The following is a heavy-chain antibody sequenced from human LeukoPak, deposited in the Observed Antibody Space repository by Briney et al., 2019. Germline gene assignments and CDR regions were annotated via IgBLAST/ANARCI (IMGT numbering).Heavy chain of an antibody. D-gene: IGHD2/OR15-2a*01. CDR1: GDSISSDSDY. CDR2: IYTTGST. CDR3: ARGPSSSTIPRSGCYMDV. V-gene: IGHV4-61*02. J-gene: IGHJ6*03. Sequence: SQTLSLTCTFSGDSISSDSDYCSWIRQPAWKGLEWLGRIYTTGSTNYNTYLKSRLTISIETSTNQFSLQLSSVTAADTAVYYCARGPSSSTIPRSGCYMDVWGKGTTVTVSS.